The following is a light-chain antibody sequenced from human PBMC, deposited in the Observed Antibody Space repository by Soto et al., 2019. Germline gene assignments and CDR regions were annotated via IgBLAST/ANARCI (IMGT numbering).Light chain of an antibody. Sequence: DIQMTQSPSSLSASVGDRVTITCRTSQSVSSYLNWYQQKPGKAPNLLVFAASSLQSGVPSRFSGSGSGTDFTLTVNSLQPEDFATYYCQQSYNYPHTFGQGTKLEI. CDR3: QQSYNYPHT. CDR2: AAS. CDR1: QSVSSY. V-gene: IGKV1-39*01. J-gene: IGKJ2*01.